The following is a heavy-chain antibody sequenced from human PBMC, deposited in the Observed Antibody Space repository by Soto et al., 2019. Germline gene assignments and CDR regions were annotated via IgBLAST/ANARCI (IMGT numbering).Heavy chain of an antibody. D-gene: IGHD1-1*01. Sequence: QVQLQQWGAGLLKPSETLSLTCAVYGGSFSGYYWSWIRQPPGKGLEWIGEINHSGSTNYNPSLKRLVSLSVHPSKIPLSLKLSSVTAADTAVYFCARGPPPGESNCFAPWGQATLVTVSS. V-gene: IGHV4-34*01. CDR1: GGSFSGYY. J-gene: IGHJ5*02. CDR3: ARGPPPGESNCFAP. CDR2: INHSGST.